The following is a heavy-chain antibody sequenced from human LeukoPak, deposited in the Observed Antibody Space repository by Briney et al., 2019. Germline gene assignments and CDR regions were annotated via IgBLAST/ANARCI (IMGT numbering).Heavy chain of an antibody. J-gene: IGHJ4*02. CDR2: IRYDGSNK. V-gene: IGHV3-30*02. Sequence: GESLRLSCAASGFMFSSSGMHWVRQAPGKGLEWVAFIRYDGSNKYYADSVKGRFTISRDNSKNTVSLQMNSLRAEDTAVYYCAKRGYSSSWNFDSWGQGTLVTVSS. CDR3: AKRGYSSSWNFDS. CDR1: GFMFSSSG. D-gene: IGHD6-13*01.